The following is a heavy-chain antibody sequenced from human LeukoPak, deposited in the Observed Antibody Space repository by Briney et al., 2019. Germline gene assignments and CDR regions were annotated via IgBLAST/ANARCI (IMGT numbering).Heavy chain of an antibody. CDR3: ARGSSSSFV. D-gene: IGHD6-6*01. CDR1: GYTFTSYG. V-gene: IGHV1-18*01. CDR2: ISAYNGNT. J-gene: IGHJ6*02. Sequence: ASVKVSCKASGYTFTSYGISWVRQAPGQGLEWMGWISAYNGNTNYAQKLQGRVTMTRNTSISTAYMELSSLRSEDTAVYYCARGSSSSFVWGQGTTVTVSS.